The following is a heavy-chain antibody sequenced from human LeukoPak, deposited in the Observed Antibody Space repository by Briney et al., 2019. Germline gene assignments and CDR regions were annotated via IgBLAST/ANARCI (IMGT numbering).Heavy chain of an antibody. D-gene: IGHD3-10*01. CDR2: ISSNGGST. V-gene: IGHV3-64*04. J-gene: IGHJ5*02. CDR3: AKGVYGSGSFDP. Sequence: PGGSLRLSCAASGFTFSSYAMHWVRQAPGKGLEYVSAISSNGGSTYYADSVKGRFTISRDNSKNTLYLQMNSLRAEDTALYYCAKGVYGSGSFDPWGQGTLVTVSS. CDR1: GFTFSSYA.